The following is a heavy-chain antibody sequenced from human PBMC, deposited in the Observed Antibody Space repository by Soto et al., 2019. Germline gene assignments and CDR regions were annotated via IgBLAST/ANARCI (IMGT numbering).Heavy chain of an antibody. CDR1: GFSFTTYV. D-gene: IGHD1-26*01. CDR3: AKGLLAIVGTTLPRDAFNI. V-gene: IGHV3-30*18. CDR2: ISHDGSYK. J-gene: IGHJ3*02. Sequence: SLNLSCAASGFSFTTYVMHWVRQAPGKGLEWVAVISHDGSYKYYGDAVKGRFTISRDTSKNAVYLEMNSLRPEDTAVYYCAKGLLAIVGTTLPRDAFNIWGQGTMVTVSS.